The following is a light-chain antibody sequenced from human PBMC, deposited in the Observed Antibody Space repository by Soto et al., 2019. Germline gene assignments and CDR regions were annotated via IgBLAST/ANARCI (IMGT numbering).Light chain of an antibody. V-gene: IGLV2-14*01. CDR2: EVS. J-gene: IGLJ1*01. CDR1: TSFVGTYNF. CDR3: SSYTSSSTYV. Sequence: QSALTQPASVSGSAGQSITISCTGTTSFVGTYNFVSWYQQHPGKAPKLMIYEVSNRPSGVSNRFSGSKSGNTASLTISGLQAEDEADYYCSSYTSSSTYVFGTGTKVTVL.